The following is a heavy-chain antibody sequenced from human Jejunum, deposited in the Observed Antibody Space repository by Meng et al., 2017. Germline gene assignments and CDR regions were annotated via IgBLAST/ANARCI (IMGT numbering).Heavy chain of an antibody. J-gene: IGHJ4*02. CDR1: GGRVSTTDW. V-gene: IGHV4-4*02. CDR3: ARDPRTNWASRFFDN. CDR2: ISRSGRA. D-gene: IGHD1/OR15-1a*01. Sequence: HAQLQGAGHGLVRASGALSLTCAGFGGRVSTTDWWSWVRQPPGKGLEWIGEISRSGRANYNPSLKGRVTISLDRSMNLFSLKLDSVTAADAAVYYCARDPRTNWASRFFDNWGQGTLVTVSS.